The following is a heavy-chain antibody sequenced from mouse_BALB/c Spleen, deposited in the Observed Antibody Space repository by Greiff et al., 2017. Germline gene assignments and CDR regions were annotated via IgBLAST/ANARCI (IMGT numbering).Heavy chain of an antibody. Sequence: QVQLQQPGAELVKPGASVKMSCKASGYTFTSYNMHWVKQTPGQGLEWIGAIYPGNGDTSYNQKFKGKATLTADKSSSTAYMQLSSLTSEDSAVYYCARSGGNYVVFAYWGQGTLVTVSA. CDR3: ARSGGNYVVFAY. CDR1: GYTFTSYN. CDR2: IYPGNGDT. D-gene: IGHD2-1*01. J-gene: IGHJ3*01. V-gene: IGHV1-12*01.